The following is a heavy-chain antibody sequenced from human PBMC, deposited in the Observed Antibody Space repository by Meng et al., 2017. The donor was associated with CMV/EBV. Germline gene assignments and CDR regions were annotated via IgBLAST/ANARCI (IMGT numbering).Heavy chain of an antibody. D-gene: IGHD4-23*01. CDR3: ARELPNSLADY. CDR1: GFTFSSYS. V-gene: IGHV3-21*01. Sequence: GESLKISCAASGFTFSSYSTNWVRQAPGKGLEWVSSISSSSSYIYYADSVKGRFTISRDNAKNSLYLQMNSLRAEDTAVYYCARELPNSLADYWGQGTLVTVSS. CDR2: ISSSSSYI. J-gene: IGHJ4*02.